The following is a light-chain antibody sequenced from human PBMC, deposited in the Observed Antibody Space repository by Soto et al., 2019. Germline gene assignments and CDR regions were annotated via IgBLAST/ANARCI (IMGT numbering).Light chain of an antibody. CDR3: QQYGSSPLT. V-gene: IGKV3-20*01. CDR1: QSVSSNY. CDR2: GAS. Sequence: ENVLTQSPGTLSLSPGERATLSCRASQSVSSNYLAWYQQKPGQAPRLFIYGASSRATGIPDRFSGSGSGTDFTLTISRLVPEDFAVYYCQQYGSSPLTFGGGTKVEIK. J-gene: IGKJ4*01.